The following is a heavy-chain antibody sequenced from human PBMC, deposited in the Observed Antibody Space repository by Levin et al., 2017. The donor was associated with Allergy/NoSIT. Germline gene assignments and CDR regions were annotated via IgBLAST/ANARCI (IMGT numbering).Heavy chain of an antibody. CDR3: ARDTEGSGYFVGSFDQ. D-gene: IGHD3-9*01. Sequence: GESLKISCAASGFSFSDYYMSWIRQAPGKGLEWVSYISSSGSTIYYADSVKGRFTISRDNARNSPYLQMNSLRAEDTAVYYCARDTEGSGYFVGSFDQWGQGTLVTVSS. CDR2: ISSSGSTI. CDR1: GFSFSDYY. V-gene: IGHV3-11*01. J-gene: IGHJ4*02.